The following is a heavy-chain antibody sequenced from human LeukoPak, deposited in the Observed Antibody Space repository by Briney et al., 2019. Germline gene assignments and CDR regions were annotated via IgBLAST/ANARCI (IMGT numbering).Heavy chain of an antibody. Sequence: GGSLRLSCAASGFTFSSYAMSWVRQAPGKGLEWVSAISGSGGSTYYADSVKGRFTISRDNSKNTLYLQMNSLRAEDTAVYYCAKDISLGYDFWSGYYTPFDYWGQGTLVTVSS. CDR1: GFTFSSYA. CDR3: AKDISLGYDFWSGYYTPFDY. CDR2: ISGSGGST. V-gene: IGHV3-23*01. D-gene: IGHD3-3*01. J-gene: IGHJ4*02.